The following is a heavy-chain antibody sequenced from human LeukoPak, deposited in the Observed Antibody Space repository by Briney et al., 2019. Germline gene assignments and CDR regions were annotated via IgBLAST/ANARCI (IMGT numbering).Heavy chain of an antibody. CDR2: MNPNSGNT. CDR1: GYTFTSYD. CDR3: ARIGLRGVIISRPLDY. J-gene: IGHJ4*02. D-gene: IGHD3-16*02. Sequence: GASVTVSFKASGYTFTSYDINWVRQATGQGRERMGWMNPNSGNTGYAQKFQGRVTITRNTAIRTDYMELRSLRYGDTAVYYFARIGLRGVIISRPLDYWGQGTLVTVSS. V-gene: IGHV1-8*01.